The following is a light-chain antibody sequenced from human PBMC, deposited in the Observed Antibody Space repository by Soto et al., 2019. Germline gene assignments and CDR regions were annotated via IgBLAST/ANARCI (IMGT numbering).Light chain of an antibody. Sequence: QSVLTQPPSASGTPAQRVTISCSGSSSNIGSNTVNWYQQLPGTAPKLLIYSNNQRPSGVPDRFSGSKSGTSASLAISGLHSEDEADYYCAAWDDSLNGWVFGGGTKVTVL. CDR2: SNN. V-gene: IGLV1-44*01. CDR1: SSNIGSNT. CDR3: AAWDDSLNGWV. J-gene: IGLJ3*02.